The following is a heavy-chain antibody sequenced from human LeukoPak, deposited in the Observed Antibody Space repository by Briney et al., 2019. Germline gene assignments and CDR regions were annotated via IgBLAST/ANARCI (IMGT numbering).Heavy chain of an antibody. CDR1: GFTFSTYW. D-gene: IGHD5-24*01. J-gene: IGHJ4*02. CDR2: MKQDGSET. Sequence: GGSLRLSCAASGFTFSTYWMTWVRQAPEKGLEWVANMKQDGSETHYVDSVKGRFTISRDNAKNSLYLQMNSLRAEDTAMYYCARDRRDDYNVLDYWGQGTLVTVSS. V-gene: IGHV3-7*01. CDR3: ARDRRDDYNVLDY.